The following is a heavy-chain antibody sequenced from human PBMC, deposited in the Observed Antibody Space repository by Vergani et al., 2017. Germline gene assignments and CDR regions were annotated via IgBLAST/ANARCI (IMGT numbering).Heavy chain of an antibody. J-gene: IGHJ6*03. CDR1: GFTFDDYA. D-gene: IGHD4-17*01. CDR3: ARGTTTNYYYYMDV. CDR2: ISWNSGSI. V-gene: IGHV3-9*01. Sequence: EVQLVESGGGLVQPGRSLRLSCAASGFTFDDYAMHWVRQAPGKGLEWVSGISWNSGSISYADSVKGRFTITRDNAKNSLYLQMNSLRAEDTALYHCARGTTTNYYYYMDVGGRGTTVTVSS.